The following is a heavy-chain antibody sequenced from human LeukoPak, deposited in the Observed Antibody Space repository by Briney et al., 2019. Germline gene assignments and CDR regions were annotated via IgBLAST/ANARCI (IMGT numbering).Heavy chain of an antibody. J-gene: IGHJ4*02. CDR1: GFTFSSYG. CDR2: ISYDGSNK. V-gene: IGHV3-30*18. CDR3: AKGPLGYYDSSGYYPYYFDY. D-gene: IGHD3-22*01. Sequence: PGGSLRLSCAASGFTFSSYGMHWVRQAPGKGLEWVAVISYDGSNKYYADSVKGRFTISRDNSKNTLYLQMNSLRAEDTAVYYCAKGPLGYYDSSGYYPYYFDYWGQGTLVTVSS.